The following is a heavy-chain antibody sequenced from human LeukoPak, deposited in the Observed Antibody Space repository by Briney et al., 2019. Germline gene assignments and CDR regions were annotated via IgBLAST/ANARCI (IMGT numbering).Heavy chain of an antibody. V-gene: IGHV4-34*01. CDR3: ARVGSYDYVWGSYRFCGY. CDR1: GGSFSDYY. D-gene: IGHD3-16*02. CDR2: INHSGST. Sequence: SETLSLTCAVYGGSFSDYYWSWIRQPPGKGLEWIGEINHSGSTKYNPSLKSRVTISVDTSKNQFSLKLSSVTAADTAVYYCARVGSYDYVWGSYRFCGYWGQGTLVTVSS. J-gene: IGHJ4*02.